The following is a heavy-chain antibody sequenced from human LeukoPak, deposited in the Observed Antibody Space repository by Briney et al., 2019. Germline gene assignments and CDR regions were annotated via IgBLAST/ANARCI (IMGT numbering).Heavy chain of an antibody. D-gene: IGHD1-26*01. V-gene: IGHV1-2*02. CDR1: GYIFTGYY. CDR3: ARSRIGSQFDF. Sequence: ASVKVSCKASGYIFTGYYMHWVRQAPGQGLEWMGWINPNSGGTNFAQKFQGRVTMTRDTSISTAYMDLSRLRSDDTAVYYRARSRIGSQFDFWGQGTLVIVSS. CDR2: INPNSGGT. J-gene: IGHJ4*02.